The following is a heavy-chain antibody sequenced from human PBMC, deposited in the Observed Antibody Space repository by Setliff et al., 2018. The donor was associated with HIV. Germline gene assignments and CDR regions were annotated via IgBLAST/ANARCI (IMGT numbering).Heavy chain of an antibody. J-gene: IGHJ4*02. Sequence: PSETLSLTCSVSGDSFSSGTYYWGWIRQPPGKGLEWIGRVYYSGSIDYNPSLKSRVSISMDTAKSQFSLKLKSVTAADTAIYVCARGKGGLVGPAEFDYWGPGTLVAVSS. CDR1: GDSFSSGTYY. CDR3: ARGKGGLVGPAEFDY. D-gene: IGHD1-26*01. CDR2: VYYSGSI. V-gene: IGHV4-39*01.